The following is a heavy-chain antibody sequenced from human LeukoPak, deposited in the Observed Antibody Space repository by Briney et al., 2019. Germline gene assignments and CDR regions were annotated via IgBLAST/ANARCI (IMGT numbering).Heavy chain of an antibody. CDR3: ARRLTQYDCFDP. J-gene: IGHJ5*02. CDR1: GDSFSSNSVT. CDR2: TYYRSTWYN. V-gene: IGHV6-1*01. D-gene: IGHD2-2*01. Sequence: SQTPSLTCAISGDSFSSNSVTWNWIRQSPSRGLEWLGRTYYRSTWYNDYAVSVRGRITVNPDTSKNQFSLHLNSVTPEDTAVYYCARRLTQYDCFDPWGQGILVTASS.